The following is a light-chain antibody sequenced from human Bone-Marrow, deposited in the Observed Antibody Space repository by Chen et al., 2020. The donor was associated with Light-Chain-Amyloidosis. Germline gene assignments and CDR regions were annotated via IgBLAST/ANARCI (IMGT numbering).Light chain of an antibody. CDR2: EVT. CDR1: SSDVGGDNH. Sequence: QSALTQPASVSGSPGQSITISCTGTSSDVGGDNHVSWYQQHPDKAPTLMIYEVTNRPSWVPDRFSGSKSDNTASLSISGLQTEDEADYFCSSYTITNTLVFGSGTRVTVL. J-gene: IGLJ1*01. CDR3: SSYTITNTLV. V-gene: IGLV2-14*01.